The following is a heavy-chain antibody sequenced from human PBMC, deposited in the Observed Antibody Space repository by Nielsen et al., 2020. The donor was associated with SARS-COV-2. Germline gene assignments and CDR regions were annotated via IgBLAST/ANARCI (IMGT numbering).Heavy chain of an antibody. CDR1: GFIISPYA. D-gene: IGHD3-22*01. CDR2: ISHIDGST. CDR3: AAVVMTPGF. Sequence: GESLRLSCAASGFIISPYAISWVRQVPGKGLEWVSGISHIDGSTYYADSVKGRFTVSRDNSKNTLYLQMNSLRAEDTAVYYCAAVVMTPGFWGQGTLVTVSS. V-gene: IGHV3-23*01. J-gene: IGHJ4*02.